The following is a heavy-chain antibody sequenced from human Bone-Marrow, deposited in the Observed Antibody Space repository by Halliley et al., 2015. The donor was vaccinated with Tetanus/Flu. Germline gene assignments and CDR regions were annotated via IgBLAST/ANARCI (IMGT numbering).Heavy chain of an antibody. D-gene: IGHD3-3*01. CDR2: SHDGSRQ. CDR3: AKERFDFWSAYLESDFDY. Sequence: SHDGSRQEYADSVKGRFTISRDNPNNTLYLLVTNLRPEDTALYYCAKERFDFWSAYLESDFDYWGQGTLVTVSS. J-gene: IGHJ4*02. V-gene: IGHV3-30*18.